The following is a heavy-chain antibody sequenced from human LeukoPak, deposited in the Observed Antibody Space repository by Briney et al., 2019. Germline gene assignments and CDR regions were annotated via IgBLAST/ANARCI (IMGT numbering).Heavy chain of an antibody. CDR2: ISGSGAIT. D-gene: IGHD6-19*01. V-gene: IGHV3-23*01. J-gene: IGHJ4*02. CDR1: GFTFSSYA. Sequence: PGGSLRLSCAASGFTFSSYAMSWVRQAPGKGLEWVSVISGSGAITYYADSVKGRFTISRDNAKNSLYLQMNSLRDEDTAVYYCARDASGWGFTDYWGQGTLVTVSS. CDR3: ARDASGWGFTDY.